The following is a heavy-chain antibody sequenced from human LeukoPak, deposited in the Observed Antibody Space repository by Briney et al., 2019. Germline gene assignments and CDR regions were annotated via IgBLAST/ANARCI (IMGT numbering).Heavy chain of an antibody. J-gene: IGHJ1*01. Sequence: GRSLRLSCAASGFTFSSYAMHWVRQAPGKGLEGVAVISYDGSNKYYADSVKGRFTTSRDNSKNTLYLQMNSLRAEDTAVYYCARDHGHSSGYYSSSPQYFQHWGQGTLVTVSS. V-gene: IGHV3-30-3*01. D-gene: IGHD3-22*01. CDR2: ISYDGSNK. CDR1: GFTFSSYA. CDR3: ARDHGHSSGYYSSSPQYFQH.